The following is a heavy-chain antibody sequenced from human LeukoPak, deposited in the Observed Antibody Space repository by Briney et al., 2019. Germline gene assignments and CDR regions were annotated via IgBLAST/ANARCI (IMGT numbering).Heavy chain of an antibody. CDR1: GFTFGDYA. Sequence: GGSLGLSCTASGFTFGDYALSWVRQAPGKGLEWVGFIRSKAYGGTTEYAASVKGRFIISRDDSKSLGYLQMNSLKTEDTAVYFCTRTISGSNFLYHFDYWGQGTLVTVSS. D-gene: IGHD1-26*01. V-gene: IGHV3-49*04. CDR3: TRTISGSNFLYHFDY. CDR2: IRSKAYGGTT. J-gene: IGHJ4*02.